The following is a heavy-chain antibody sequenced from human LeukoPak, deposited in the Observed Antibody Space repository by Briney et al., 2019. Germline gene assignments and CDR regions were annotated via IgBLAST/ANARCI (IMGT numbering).Heavy chain of an antibody. CDR1: GGSFSGYY. J-gene: IGHJ4*02. V-gene: IGHV4-59*01. CDR2: IYYSGST. Sequence: SETLSLTCSVYGGSFSGYYWSWIRQPPGKGLEWIGYIYYSGSTNYNPSLKSRVTISVDTSKNQFSLKLSSVTAADTAVYYCARAPYYDSSGYYQFDYWGQGTLVTVSS. D-gene: IGHD3-22*01. CDR3: ARAPYYDSSGYYQFDY.